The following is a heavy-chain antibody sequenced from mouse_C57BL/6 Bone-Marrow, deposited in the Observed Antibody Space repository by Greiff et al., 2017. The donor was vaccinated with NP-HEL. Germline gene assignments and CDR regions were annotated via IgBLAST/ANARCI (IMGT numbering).Heavy chain of an antibody. J-gene: IGHJ1*03. CDR3: ARYYYGSYWYFDV. CDR1: GFTFSSYG. Sequence: EVKLQESGGDLVKPGGSLKLSCAASGFTFSSYGMSWVRQTPDKRLEWVATISSGGSYTYYPDSVKGRFTISRDNAKNTLYLQMSSLKSEDTAMYYCARYYYGSYWYFDVWGTGTTVTVSS. CDR2: ISSGGSYT. D-gene: IGHD1-1*01. V-gene: IGHV5-6*01.